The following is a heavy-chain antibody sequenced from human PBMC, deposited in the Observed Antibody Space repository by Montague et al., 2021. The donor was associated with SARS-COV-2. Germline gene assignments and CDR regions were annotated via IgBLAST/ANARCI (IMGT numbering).Heavy chain of an antibody. Sequence: SETLSLTCAVYGGSFRNYYWSWIRQSPGKGLEWIGEVDQSGNTNYNPSLKSRVTLSADISKNQFSVKLASATAADTGIYYCARGKRDFPIVVLGASTRTYCDSWGQGTPVTVSS. V-gene: IGHV4-34*01. D-gene: IGHD2-15*01. CDR2: VDQSGNT. CDR3: ARGKRDFPIVVLGASTRTYCDS. J-gene: IGHJ4*01. CDR1: GGSFRNYY.